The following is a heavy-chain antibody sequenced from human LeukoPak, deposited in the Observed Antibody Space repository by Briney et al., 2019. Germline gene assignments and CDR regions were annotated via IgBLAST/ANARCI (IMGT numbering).Heavy chain of an antibody. CDR2: IYYSGSS. CDR1: GGSINNGGYY. D-gene: IGHD5-24*01. J-gene: IGHJ4*02. CDR3: ARNRDGYNSFDY. V-gene: IGHV4-31*03. Sequence: PSQTVSLTCTVSGGSINNGGYYWSWIRQHPGKGLEWIGYIYYSGSSYYNPSLRSRVTISVDTSKNHFSLKLSSVTAADTAVYYCARNRDGYNSFDYWGQGTLVTVSS.